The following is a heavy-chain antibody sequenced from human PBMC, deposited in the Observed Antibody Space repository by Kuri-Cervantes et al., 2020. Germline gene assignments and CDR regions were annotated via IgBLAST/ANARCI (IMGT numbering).Heavy chain of an antibody. V-gene: IGHV3-30*04. J-gene: IGHJ4*02. D-gene: IGHD6-19*01. CDR1: GFTFSSYA. CDR2: ISYDGSNK. CDR3: ARSRAVAY. Sequence: GGSLRLSCAASGFTFSSYAMHWVRQAPGKGLEWVAVISYDGSNKYYADSVKGRFTISRDNSKNTLYLQMNSLRAEDTAVYYCARSRAVAYWGQGTLVTVSS.